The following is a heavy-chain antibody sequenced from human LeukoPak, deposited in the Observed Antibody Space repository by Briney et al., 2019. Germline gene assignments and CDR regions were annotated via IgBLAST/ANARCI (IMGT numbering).Heavy chain of an antibody. J-gene: IGHJ4*02. CDR1: GFTFSTYA. V-gene: IGHV3-23*01. Sequence: GGSLRLSCAASGFTFSTYAMSCVRQAPGKGLEWVSAISGSGGNTYYPDSVKGRFTISRDNSKNTLYLQMNSLRAEDTAVYYCAKEVLSFGAAENWGQGTLVTVSS. D-gene: IGHD6-13*01. CDR2: ISGSGGNT. CDR3: AKEVLSFGAAEN.